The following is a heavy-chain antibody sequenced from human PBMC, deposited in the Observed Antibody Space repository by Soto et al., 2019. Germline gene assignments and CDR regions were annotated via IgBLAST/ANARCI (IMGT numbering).Heavy chain of an antibody. CDR2: INPSGGST. CDR3: ARDLFVGADYYYYGMDV. D-gene: IGHD1-26*01. CDR1: GYTFTSYY. J-gene: IGHJ6*02. V-gene: IGHV1-46*01. Sequence: QVQLVQSGAEVKKPGASVKVSCKASGYTFTSYYMHWVRQAPGQGLEWMGIINPSGGSTSYAQKCQGRVTMTRDTSTSTVYMELSSLRSEDTAVYYCARDLFVGADYYYYGMDVWGQGTTVTVSS.